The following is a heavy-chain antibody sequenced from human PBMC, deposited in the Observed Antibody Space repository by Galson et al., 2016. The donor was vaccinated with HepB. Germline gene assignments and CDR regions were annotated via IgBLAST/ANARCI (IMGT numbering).Heavy chain of an antibody. CDR3: VRSPLGSYAAFDY. V-gene: IGHV3-9*01. Sequence: VRQAPGKGLDWVSGISWNGNSIGYADSVQGRFTISRDNAKKTVHLQMNSLRAEDTAFFYCVRSPLGSYAAFDYWGQGSLVTVSS. J-gene: IGHJ4*02. CDR2: ISWNGNSI. D-gene: IGHD1-26*01.